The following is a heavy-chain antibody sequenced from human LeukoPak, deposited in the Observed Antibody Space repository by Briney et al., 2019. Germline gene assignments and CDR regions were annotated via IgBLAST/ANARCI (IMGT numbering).Heavy chain of an antibody. J-gene: IGHJ4*02. V-gene: IGHV1-18*01. CDR1: GYTYTSYG. CDR3: ARGDIVGATTDY. CDR2: IIAYNGNT. D-gene: IGHD1-26*01. Sequence: ASVKVSCKASGYTYTSYGISWVRQAPGQGLERMGWIIAYNGNTNYAQKLQGRVTMTTDASTSTAYMELRSLRSDDTAVYYSARGDIVGATTDYWGQGTLVTVSS.